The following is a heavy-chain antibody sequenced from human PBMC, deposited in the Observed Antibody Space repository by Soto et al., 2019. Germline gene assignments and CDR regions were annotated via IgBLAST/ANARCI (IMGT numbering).Heavy chain of an antibody. CDR1: GFTFSSYS. J-gene: IGHJ5*02. D-gene: IGHD5-12*01. CDR3: ARDAYERTENWFDP. Sequence: GGSLRLSCAASGFTFSSYSMNWVRQAPGKGLEWVSYISSSSSTIYYADSVKGRFTISRDNAKNSLYLQMNSLRDEDTAVYYCARDAYERTENWFDPWGQGTLVTVSS. CDR2: ISSSSSTI. V-gene: IGHV3-48*02.